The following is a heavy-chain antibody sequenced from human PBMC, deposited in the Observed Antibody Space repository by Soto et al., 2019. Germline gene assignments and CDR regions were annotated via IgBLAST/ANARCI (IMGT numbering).Heavy chain of an antibody. J-gene: IGHJ4*02. CDR2: INPNGGAT. CDR3: ARVGYYDYVWGSYVLAH. D-gene: IGHD3-16*01. Sequence: QVQLVQSGAEVKMPGASVKVSCKASGYIFAGYYMAWVRQAPGQGLEWMGWINPNGGATDYPPQFQDRVTMTRDMSITTAYMDLTRLTSDDTAVYYCARVGYYDYVWGSYVLAHGGQGTLITVSS. CDR1: GYIFAGYY. V-gene: IGHV1-2*02.